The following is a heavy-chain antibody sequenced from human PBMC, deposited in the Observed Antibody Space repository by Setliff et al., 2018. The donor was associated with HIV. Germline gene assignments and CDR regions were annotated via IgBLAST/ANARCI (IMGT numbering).Heavy chain of an antibody. CDR1: GDSITSNSHY. CDR2: VFHTGIT. J-gene: IGHJ4*02. V-gene: IGHV4-31*03. CDR3: ARVADYDLTSYYFFDY. Sequence: SETLSLTCTVSGDSITSNSHYRGWIRQHPGKGLEWIGYVFHTGITYQNPSLESRLSMSVDTSQNRFSLRLTPVTAADTAVYYCARVADYDLTSYYFFDYWGRGTLVTVSS. D-gene: IGHD3-9*01.